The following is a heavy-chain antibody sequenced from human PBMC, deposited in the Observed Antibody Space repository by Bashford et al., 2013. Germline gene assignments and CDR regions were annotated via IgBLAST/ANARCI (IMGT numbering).Heavy chain of an antibody. J-gene: IGHJ4*02. CDR2: INPSGGST. CDR3: ATLLGDYGFDY. V-gene: IGHV1-46*01. Sequence: ASVKVSCKASGYTFTSYYMHWVRQAPGQGLEWMGIINPSGGSTSYAQKFQGRVTMTRDTSTSTVYMELSSLRSDDTAVYYCATLLGDYGFDYWGQGTLVTVSS. CDR1: GYTFTSYY. D-gene: IGHD4-17*01.